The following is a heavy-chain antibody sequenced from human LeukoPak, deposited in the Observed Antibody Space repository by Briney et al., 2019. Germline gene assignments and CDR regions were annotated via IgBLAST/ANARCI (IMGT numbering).Heavy chain of an antibody. Sequence: GSSLRLSCAASGFPFSGSGMHWVRQAPGKGLEWVAVIWYDGSNQYYADSVKGRFTISRDNSKNTVDLQMNSLRAEDTAVYFCAEDKDTPATAQPQRGYFESWGQGTLVIVSS. CDR3: AEDKDTPATAQPQRGYFES. CDR1: GFPFSGSG. J-gene: IGHJ4*02. V-gene: IGHV3-33*06. D-gene: IGHD2-21*02. CDR2: IWYDGSNQ.